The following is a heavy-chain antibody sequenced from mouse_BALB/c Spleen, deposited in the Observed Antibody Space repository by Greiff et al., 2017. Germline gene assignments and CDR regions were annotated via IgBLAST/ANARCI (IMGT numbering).Heavy chain of an antibody. D-gene: IGHD2-3*01. CDR2: ISSGGSYT. CDR3: TRDGYYVWFAY. Sequence: EVKLMESGGGLVQPGGSRKLSCAASGFTFSSFGMHWVRQAPEKGLEWVAYISSGGSYTYYPDSVKGRFTISRDNAKNTLYLQMSSLKSEDTAMYYCTRDGYYVWFAYWGQGTLVTVSA. CDR1: GFTFSSFG. J-gene: IGHJ3*01. V-gene: IGHV5-6-4*01.